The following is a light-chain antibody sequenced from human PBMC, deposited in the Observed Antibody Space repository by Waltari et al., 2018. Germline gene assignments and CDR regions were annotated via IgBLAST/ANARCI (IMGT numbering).Light chain of an antibody. CDR3: QQYNSWPWT. CDR2: RAS. J-gene: IGKJ1*01. V-gene: IGKV3D-15*01. Sequence: EVVMTQSPATLSVSPGERVSLSCRASQSAKTSLAWYQQTPGQAPRRLIYRASTRAAGVPDRFSGRGSGTEFTLTISSLQSEDSAIYYCQQYNSWPWTFGPGTNVDIK. CDR1: QSAKTS.